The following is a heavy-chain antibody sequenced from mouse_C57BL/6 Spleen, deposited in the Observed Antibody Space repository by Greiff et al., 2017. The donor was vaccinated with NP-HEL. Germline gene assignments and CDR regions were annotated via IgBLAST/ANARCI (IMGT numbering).Heavy chain of an antibody. V-gene: IGHV1-19*01. CDR3: ARGGIGSSYAWFAY. J-gene: IGHJ3*01. Sequence: VQLQQSGPVLVKPGASVKMSCKASGYTFTDYYMNWVKQSHGKSLEWIGVINPYNGGTSYNQKFKGKATLTVDKSSSTAYMELNSLTSEDSAVYYCARGGIGSSYAWFAYWGQGTLVTVSA. D-gene: IGHD1-1*01. CDR1: GYTFTDYY. CDR2: INPYNGGT.